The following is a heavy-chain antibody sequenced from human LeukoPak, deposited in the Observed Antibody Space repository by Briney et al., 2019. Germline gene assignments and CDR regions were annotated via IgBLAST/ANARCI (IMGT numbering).Heavy chain of an antibody. Sequence: GGSLRLSCAASGFTFSSYAMSWVRQAPGRGLDWVSTISASGARTYYADSVRGRFTISRDNSKNTLYLQMNSLRAEDTAVYYCAKVGTYSDSSGYLKWFDPWGQGTLVTVSS. V-gene: IGHV3-23*01. CDR3: AKVGTYSDSSGYLKWFDP. CDR2: ISASGART. J-gene: IGHJ5*02. D-gene: IGHD3-22*01. CDR1: GFTFSSYA.